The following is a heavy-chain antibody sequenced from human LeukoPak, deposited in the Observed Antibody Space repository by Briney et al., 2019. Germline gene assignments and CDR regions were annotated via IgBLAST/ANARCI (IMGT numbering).Heavy chain of an antibody. CDR3: ARGREVTTLSYYYYYYMDV. V-gene: IGHV4-34*01. CDR2: INHSGST. CDR1: GGSFSGYY. J-gene: IGHJ6*03. D-gene: IGHD4-17*01. Sequence: SETLSLTCAVYGGSFSGYYWSWIRQPPGKGLEWIGEINHSGSTNYNPSFKSRVTISVDTSKNQFSLKLSSVTAADPAVYYCARGREVTTLSYYYYYYMDVWGKGTAVTVSS.